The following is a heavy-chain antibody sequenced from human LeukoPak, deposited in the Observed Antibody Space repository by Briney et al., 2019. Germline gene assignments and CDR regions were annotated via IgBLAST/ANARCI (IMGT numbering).Heavy chain of an antibody. CDR3: ASGYDFSSGSKRGFDN. CDR2: ISSGSSDI. D-gene: IGHD3-3*01. CDR1: GFFLSDYG. J-gene: IGHJ4*02. V-gene: IGHV3-48*01. Sequence: GGSLRLSCAASGFFLSDYGMNWVRQAQGKGLEWISYISSGSSDIFYADSVKGRFTISRDNAKNSLFLQMSRLRGEDTAVYYCASGYDFSSGSKRGFDNWGQGTLVTVSS.